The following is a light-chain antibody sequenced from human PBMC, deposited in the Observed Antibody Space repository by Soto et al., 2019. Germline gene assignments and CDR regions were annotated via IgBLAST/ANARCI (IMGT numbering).Light chain of an antibody. CDR1: SIDVVSYNL. J-gene: IGLJ1*01. CDR2: EVS. CDR3: CSYAGSSTSLYV. Sequence: QSLLTQPAAVSGSPGQSITISCPGTSIDVVSYNLVSWYQQHPGKAPKLMIYEVSKRPSGVSNRFSGSKSGNAASLTISGLQAEDEADYYCCSYAGSSTSLYVFGTGTKVTGL. V-gene: IGLV2-23*02.